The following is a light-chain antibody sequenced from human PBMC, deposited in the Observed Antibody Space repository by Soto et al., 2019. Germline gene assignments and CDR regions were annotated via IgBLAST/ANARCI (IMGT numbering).Light chain of an antibody. J-gene: IGKJ1*01. CDR1: QSVSSN. V-gene: IGKV3-15*01. CDR3: QQYNNWPAT. CDR2: GAS. Sequence: EIVMTQSPSTLSGSPGERATLSCGASQSVSSNLAWYQQKTGQAPRLLIYGASTRATGIPARFSGSGYGTEFTLTISSLQPEDFAVYYCQQYNNWPATFGQGTKVDIK.